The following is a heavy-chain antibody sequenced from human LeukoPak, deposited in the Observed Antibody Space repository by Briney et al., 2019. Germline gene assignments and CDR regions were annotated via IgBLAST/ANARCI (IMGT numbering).Heavy chain of an antibody. D-gene: IGHD1-26*01. V-gene: IGHV3-30-3*01. CDR1: GFTFRSHA. CDR2: ISYDGSNK. Sequence: GGSLRLSCAASGFTFRSHAMHWVRQPPGKGLEWVAVISYDGSNKYYADSVKGRFTISRDDSKNTLYLQMNSLRAEDTAVYYCARDRSGSYAFDIWGQRTVVIVSS. J-gene: IGHJ3*02. CDR3: ARDRSGSYAFDI.